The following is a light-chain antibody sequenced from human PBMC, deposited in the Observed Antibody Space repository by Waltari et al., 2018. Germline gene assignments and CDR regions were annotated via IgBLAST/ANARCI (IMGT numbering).Light chain of an antibody. V-gene: IGKV3-11*01. CDR1: QSVSSY. Sequence: EIVLTQSPATLSLSPGERATLSCRASQSVSSYLAWYQQKPGQAPRLLIYDASNRATGIPARFSGSGSGIDFTLTISSLEPEDFAVYYCQQRSNWPPGCTFGQGTKLEIK. J-gene: IGKJ2*02. CDR2: DAS. CDR3: QQRSNWPPGCT.